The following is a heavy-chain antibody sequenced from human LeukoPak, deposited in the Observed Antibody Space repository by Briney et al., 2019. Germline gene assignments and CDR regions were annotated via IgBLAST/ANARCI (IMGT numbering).Heavy chain of an antibody. D-gene: IGHD3-10*01. CDR3: ARAGYGSGSYDY. Sequence: PSETLSLTCTVSGGSISSYYWSWIRQPPGKGLEWIGYIYYSGSTNYNPSLKSRVTISVDTSKNQFSLKLSSVTAADTAVYYCARAGYGSGSYDYWGQGTLVTVSS. CDR1: GGSISSYY. J-gene: IGHJ4*02. V-gene: IGHV4-59*01. CDR2: IYYSGST.